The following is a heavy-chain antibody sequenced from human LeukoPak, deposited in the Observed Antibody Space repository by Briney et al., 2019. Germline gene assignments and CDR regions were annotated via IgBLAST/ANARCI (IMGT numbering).Heavy chain of an antibody. CDR1: GFTFGNYF. J-gene: IGHJ4*02. D-gene: IGHD2-8*01. Sequence: PGGSLRLSCAASGFTFGNYFMNWFRQAPGKGLEWVSVISDSGVERHYADSVKGRFIISRDNSKNTLSLQMNSLRAEDTAVYFCAQYGQTLAENWGQGALVTVSS. CDR3: AQYGQTLAEN. V-gene: IGHV3-23*01. CDR2: ISDSGVER.